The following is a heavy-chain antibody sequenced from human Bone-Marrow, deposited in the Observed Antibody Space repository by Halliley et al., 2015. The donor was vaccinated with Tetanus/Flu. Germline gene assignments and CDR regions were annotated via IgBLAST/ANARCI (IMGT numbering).Heavy chain of an antibody. D-gene: IGHD3-10*02. CDR2: LTSDSGA. J-gene: IGHJ4*02. CDR1: GFTFSSYA. Sequence: SLRLSCAASGFTFSSYAMTWVRQAPGKGLEWVSTLTSDSGAHYGDSVRGRFTISRDKSKSTVFLHMKDLRAEDTAVYFCARHFAMFSTSFDFWGQGTLVTVSS. V-gene: IGHV3-23*01. CDR3: ARHFAMFSTSFDF.